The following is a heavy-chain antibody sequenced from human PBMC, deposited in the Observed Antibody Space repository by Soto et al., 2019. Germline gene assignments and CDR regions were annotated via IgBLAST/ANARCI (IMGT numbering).Heavy chain of an antibody. CDR3: ASAYYYGSGSYSWDYYYYYLDV. CDR1: GFTFSSYW. V-gene: IGHV3-74*01. CDR2: INSDGSST. D-gene: IGHD3-10*01. Sequence: GGSLRLSCAASGFTFSSYWMHWVRQAPGKGLVWVSRINSDGSSTSYADSVKGRFTISRDNAKNTLYLQMNSLRAEDTAVYYYASAYYYGSGSYSWDYYYYYLDVWGKGTTVTVSS. J-gene: IGHJ6*03.